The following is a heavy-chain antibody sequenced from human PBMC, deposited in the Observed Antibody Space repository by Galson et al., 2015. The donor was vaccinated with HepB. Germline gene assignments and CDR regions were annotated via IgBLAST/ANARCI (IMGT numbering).Heavy chain of an antibody. CDR1: RFTFSSYS. CDR3: ARDIRGGYDSSGHYTLGVFDI. CDR2: ISAASSTI. V-gene: IGHV3-48*02. J-gene: IGHJ3*02. D-gene: IGHD3-22*01. Sequence: SLRLSCAASRFTFSSYSMNWVRQAPGKGLEWVSYISAASSTIHYADSVKGRFTISRDNAKNSLYLQMNSLRDEDTAVYYCARDIRGGYDSSGHYTLGVFDIWGQGTMVTVSS.